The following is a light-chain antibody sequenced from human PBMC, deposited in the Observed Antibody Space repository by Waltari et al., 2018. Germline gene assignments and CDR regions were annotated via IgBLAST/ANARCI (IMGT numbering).Light chain of an antibody. CDR1: QSVIDN. Sequence: EIVMTQSPATLSVSPGERATLSCRASQSVIDNVAWYQQKPGQAPRLLIYGASTRATGIPARFSGSGSGTEFTLTISSLQSEDVGVYYCHQYYDWPPYTFGQGTKLEIK. CDR3: HQYYDWPPYT. J-gene: IGKJ2*01. V-gene: IGKV3D-15*01. CDR2: GAS.